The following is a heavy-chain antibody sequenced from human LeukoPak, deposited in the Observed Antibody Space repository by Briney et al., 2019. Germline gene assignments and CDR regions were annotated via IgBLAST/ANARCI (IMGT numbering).Heavy chain of an antibody. D-gene: IGHD3-9*01. CDR2: IKQDGSEK. CDR3: AREGYDILTGYRYYSDY. Sequence: PGGSLRLSCAASGFTFSSYWMSWVRQAPGKGLEWVANIKQDGSEKYYVDSVKGRFTISRDNAKNSLYLQMNSLRAEDTAVYYCAREGYDILTGYRYYSDYWGREPWSPSPQ. J-gene: IGHJ4*02. CDR1: GFTFSSYW. V-gene: IGHV3-7*01.